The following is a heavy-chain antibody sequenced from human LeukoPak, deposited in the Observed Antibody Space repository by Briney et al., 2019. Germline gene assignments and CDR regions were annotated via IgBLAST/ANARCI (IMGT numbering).Heavy chain of an antibody. CDR1: GYTFTSYG. J-gene: IGHJ6*03. CDR3: ARDVTTYYYDSSGPGYMDV. CDR2: ISAYNGNT. Sequence: ASVKVSCKASGYTFTSYGISWVRQAPGQGLEWMGWISAYNGNTNYAQKLQGRVTMTTDTSTSTAYMELRSLRSDDTAVYYCARDVTTYYYDSSGPGYMDVWGKGTTVTVSS. V-gene: IGHV1-18*01. D-gene: IGHD3-22*01.